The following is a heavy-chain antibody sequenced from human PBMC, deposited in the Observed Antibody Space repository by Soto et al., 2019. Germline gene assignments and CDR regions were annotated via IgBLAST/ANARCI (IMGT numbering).Heavy chain of an antibody. J-gene: IGHJ6*02. CDR1: CGSIISSSYY. Sequence: SETLSLTCTFSCGSIISSSYYWGWIRQPPGKGLEWIGSIYYSGSTYYNPSLKSRVTISVDTSKNQFSLKLSSVTAADTAVYYCARPTSGYYYGMDVWGQGTTVTVSS. V-gene: IGHV4-39*01. D-gene: IGHD3-10*01. CDR2: IYYSGST. CDR3: ARPTSGYYYGMDV.